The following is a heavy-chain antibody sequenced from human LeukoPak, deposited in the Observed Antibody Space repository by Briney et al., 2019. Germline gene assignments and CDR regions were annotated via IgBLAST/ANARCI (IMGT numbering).Heavy chain of an antibody. CDR2: MNHSGST. D-gene: IGHD4-17*01. V-gene: IGHV4-34*01. Sequence: PSETLSLTCAVYGGSFSGYYWSWIRQPPGKGLEWIGEMNHSGSTNYNPSLKSRVAISVDKSKNQFSLKLSSVTAADTAVYYCARDSYGDYGGFDYWGQGTLVTVSS. CDR3: ARDSYGDYGGFDY. J-gene: IGHJ4*02. CDR1: GGSFSGYY.